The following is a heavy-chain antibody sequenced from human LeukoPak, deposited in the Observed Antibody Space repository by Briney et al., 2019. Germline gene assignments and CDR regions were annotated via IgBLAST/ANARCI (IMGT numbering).Heavy chain of an antibody. CDR2: IIPIFGTA. CDR3: ARARKGYYYDSSGYGDFDY. D-gene: IGHD3-22*01. CDR1: GGTFSSYA. Sequence: GASVKVSCKXSGGTFSSYAISWVRQAPGQGLEWMGMIIPIFGTANYAQKFQGRVTITTDESTSTAYMELSSLRSEDTAVYYCARARKGYYYDSSGYGDFDYWGQGTLVTVSS. J-gene: IGHJ4*02. V-gene: IGHV1-69*05.